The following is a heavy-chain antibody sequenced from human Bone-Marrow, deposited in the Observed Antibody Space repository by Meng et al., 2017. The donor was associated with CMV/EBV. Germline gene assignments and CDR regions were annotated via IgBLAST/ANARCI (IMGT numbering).Heavy chain of an antibody. D-gene: IGHD6-6*01. Sequence: QVQLVEPGGGVVQHGGSLRTSCSASGFSFSSFGMHWVRQPPGKGLEWVAFIRYDGSNKYYADSVKGRFTISRDNSKNTLYLQMHSLRAEDTAVYYCAKGWGSSGYFDYWGQGTLVTVSS. V-gene: IGHV3-30*02. CDR1: GFSFSSFG. CDR2: IRYDGSNK. J-gene: IGHJ4*02. CDR3: AKGWGSSGYFDY.